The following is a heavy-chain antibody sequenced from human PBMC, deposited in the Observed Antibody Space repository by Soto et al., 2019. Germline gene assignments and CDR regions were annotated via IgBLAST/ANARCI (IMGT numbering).Heavy chain of an antibody. CDR3: ARETASGTTNLDY. CDR1: GFTFSRYS. CDR2: ITSSSAFL. D-gene: IGHD1-7*01. J-gene: IGHJ4*02. Sequence: GGSLRLSCAASGFTFSRYSMNWVRQAPGKGLEWVSSITSSSAFLYYADSLKGRFTISRDNARNSLYLQMHSLRAEDTAVYYCARETASGTTNLDYWGQGTLVTVSS. V-gene: IGHV3-21*01.